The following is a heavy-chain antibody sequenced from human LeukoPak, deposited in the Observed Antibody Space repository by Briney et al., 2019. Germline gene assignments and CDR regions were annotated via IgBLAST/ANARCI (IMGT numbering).Heavy chain of an antibody. CDR1: GFTFSNYA. D-gene: IGHD4-17*01. Sequence: GGSLRLSCAASGFTFSNYAMSWVRQAPGKGLDWVSGISGSGGTTYYADSVKDRFTISRDNSKNTLYLQMNSLRAEDTAVYYCANRGNTVTTLDYWGQGTLVTVSS. J-gene: IGHJ4*02. CDR2: ISGSGGTT. V-gene: IGHV3-23*01. CDR3: ANRGNTVTTLDY.